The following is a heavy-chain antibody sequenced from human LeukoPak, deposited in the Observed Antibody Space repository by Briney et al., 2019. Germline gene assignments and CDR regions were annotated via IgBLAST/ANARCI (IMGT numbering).Heavy chain of an antibody. Sequence: PGGSLRLSCATSGFTFSSYAMSWVRQAPGKGLEYVSGISSNGGSIYHANSVKGRFTISRDNSKNTLYLQMGSLRAEDMAVYYCAREYCTNGVCYKRFDYWGQGTLVTVSS. CDR1: GFTFSSYA. CDR2: ISSNGGSI. CDR3: AREYCTNGVCYKRFDY. J-gene: IGHJ4*02. D-gene: IGHD2-8*01. V-gene: IGHV3-64*01.